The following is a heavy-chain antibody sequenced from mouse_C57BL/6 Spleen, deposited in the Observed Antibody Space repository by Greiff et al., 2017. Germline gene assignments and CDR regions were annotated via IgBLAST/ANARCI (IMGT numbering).Heavy chain of an antibody. Sequence: VQLQQPGAELVKPGASVKLSCKASGYTFTSYWMQWVKQRPGQGLEWIGEIDPSDSYTNYNQKFKGKATLTVDTSSNTAYMQLSSLTSEDTAVYYCARRRDFDYWGQGTTLTVSS. CDR1: GYTFTSYW. CDR3: ARRRDFDY. V-gene: IGHV1-50*01. CDR2: IDPSDSYT. J-gene: IGHJ2*01.